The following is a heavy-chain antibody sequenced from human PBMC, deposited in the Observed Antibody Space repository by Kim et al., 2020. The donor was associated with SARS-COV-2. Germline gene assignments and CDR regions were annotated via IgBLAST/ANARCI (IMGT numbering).Heavy chain of an antibody. D-gene: IGHD3-10*01. Sequence: NPSLKSRVTISVDTSKNQFSLKLSSVTAADTAVYYCAREGSGIYNWFDPWGQGTLVTVSS. CDR3: AREGSGIYNWFDP. J-gene: IGHJ5*02. V-gene: IGHV4-31*02.